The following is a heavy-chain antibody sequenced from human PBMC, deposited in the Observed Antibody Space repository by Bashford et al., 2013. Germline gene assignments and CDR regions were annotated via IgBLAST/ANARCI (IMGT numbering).Heavy chain of an antibody. Sequence: WVRQMPGKGLEWVGRISSKAYSYATVYAASVKGRFTISRDDSKNTAFLQMNSLKTEDTAVYYCTRQPGDSSEPHWGLGALVTVSS. CDR3: TRQPGDSSEPH. V-gene: IGHV3-73*01. J-gene: IGHJ4*02. D-gene: IGHD6-19*01. CDR2: ISSKAYSYAT.